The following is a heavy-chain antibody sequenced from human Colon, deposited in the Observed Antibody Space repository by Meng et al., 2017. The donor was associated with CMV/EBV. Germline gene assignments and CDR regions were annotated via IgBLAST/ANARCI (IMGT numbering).Heavy chain of an antibody. J-gene: IGHJ3*01. CDR3: ARPDGIVGGPNAVHALDF. CDR2: RYHDGTT. D-gene: IGHD1-26*01. CDR1: GYSISSGFY. V-gene: IGHV4-38-2*02. Sequence: SETLSLTCTVSGYSISSGFYWGWIRHSPGKGLEWSGSRYHDGTTYCNPSLKSRVTISLDTSKHQFSLRLSAVTAADTAVYYCARPDGIVGGPNAVHALDFWGQGTMVTVSS.